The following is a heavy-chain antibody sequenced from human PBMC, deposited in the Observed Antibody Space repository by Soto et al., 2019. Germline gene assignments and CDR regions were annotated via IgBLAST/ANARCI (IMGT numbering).Heavy chain of an antibody. J-gene: IGHJ5*02. D-gene: IGHD3-16*01. Sequence: GGSLTLCCVDSGFTNSTSGMNWFRQAAGKGLEWEALISYAGSKKYYADSVKCRFSISRDNFKTTLYLQMNRLRAEDRAVYYCAKGGRAAPVEWGTNCFGPWGQGTRVSISS. CDR2: ISYAGSKK. CDR1: GFTNSTSG. CDR3: AKGGRAAPVEWGTNCFGP. V-gene: IGHV3-30*18.